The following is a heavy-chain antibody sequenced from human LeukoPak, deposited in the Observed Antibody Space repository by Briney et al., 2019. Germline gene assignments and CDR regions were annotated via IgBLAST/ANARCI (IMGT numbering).Heavy chain of an antibody. CDR1: GGSFSGYY. CDR3: ARHREHLLTDP. J-gene: IGHJ5*02. V-gene: IGHV4-34*01. D-gene: IGHD5-24*01. CDR2: INHSGST. Sequence: PSETLSLTCAVYGGSFSGYYWSWIRQPPGKGLEWIGEINHSGSTNYNPSLKSRVTISVDTSKNQFSLKLSSVTAADTAVYYCARHREHLLTDPWGQGTLVTVSS.